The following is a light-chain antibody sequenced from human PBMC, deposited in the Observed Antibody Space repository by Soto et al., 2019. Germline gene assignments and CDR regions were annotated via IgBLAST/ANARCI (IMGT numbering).Light chain of an antibody. CDR3: QQYGSSST. Sequence: EIVLTQSPGSLSVSPGDSATLSCRASQSVGFSYLAWYQQKPGQAPRLLIYGASSRPTGIQDRFSGSGSGTDFTLTIRRLEPEDFAVYYCQQYGSSSTCGQGTRLEIK. V-gene: IGKV3-20*01. J-gene: IGKJ5*01. CDR2: GAS. CDR1: QSVGFSY.